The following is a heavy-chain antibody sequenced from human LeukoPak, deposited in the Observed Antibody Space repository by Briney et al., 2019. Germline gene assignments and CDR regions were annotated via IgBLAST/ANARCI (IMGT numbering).Heavy chain of an antibody. Sequence: KPSETLSLTCTVSGGSISSGGYYWSWIRQHPGKGLEWIGYIYYSGSTNYNPSLKSRVTISVDTSKNQFSLKLSSVTAADTAVYYCAREGTYYGSSGYSEDAFDIWGQGTMVTVSS. D-gene: IGHD3-22*01. J-gene: IGHJ3*02. V-gene: IGHV4-61*08. CDR1: GGSISSGGYY. CDR2: IYYSGST. CDR3: AREGTYYGSSGYSEDAFDI.